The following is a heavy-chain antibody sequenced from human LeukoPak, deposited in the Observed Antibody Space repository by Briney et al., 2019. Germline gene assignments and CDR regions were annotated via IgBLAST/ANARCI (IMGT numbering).Heavy chain of an antibody. CDR3: AREGDYGGKGDAFDI. V-gene: IGHV3-20*04. CDR2: INWNGGST. D-gene: IGHD4-23*01. J-gene: IGHJ3*02. Sequence: PGGSLRLSCAASGFTFDDYGMSWVRQAPGKGLEWVSGINWNGGSTVYAESVKGRFTISRDNAKNSLYLQMNSLRAEDTALYYCAREGDYGGKGDAFDIWGQGTMVTVSS. CDR1: GFTFDDYG.